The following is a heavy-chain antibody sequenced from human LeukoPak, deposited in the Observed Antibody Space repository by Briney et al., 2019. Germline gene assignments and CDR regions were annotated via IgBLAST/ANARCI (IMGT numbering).Heavy chain of an antibody. D-gene: IGHD5-24*01. CDR2: INPNSGGT. J-gene: IGHJ4*02. V-gene: IGHV1-2*02. Sequence: ASVKVSCKASGYTFTGYYMHWVRQAPGQGLEWMGWINPNSGGTNYAQKFQGRVTMTRDTSISTAYLQWSSLKASDTAMYYCARLEMATIRSLDYWGQGTLVTVSS. CDR1: GYTFTGYY. CDR3: ARLEMATIRSLDY.